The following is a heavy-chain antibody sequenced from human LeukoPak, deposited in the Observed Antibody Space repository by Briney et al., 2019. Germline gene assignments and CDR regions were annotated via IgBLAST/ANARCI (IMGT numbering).Heavy chain of an antibody. CDR2: ISYDGPNK. Sequence: GGSLRLSCAASGFTFNSYGTHWVRQAPGKGLEWVAVISYDGPNKYYADSVKGRFTISRDDSKSTLYLQMNSLRPEDTAVYYCAKEKLPSGYSFLTDYWGQGTLVTVSS. CDR1: GFTFNSYG. J-gene: IGHJ4*02. V-gene: IGHV3-30*18. D-gene: IGHD5-18*01. CDR3: AKEKLPSGYSFLTDY.